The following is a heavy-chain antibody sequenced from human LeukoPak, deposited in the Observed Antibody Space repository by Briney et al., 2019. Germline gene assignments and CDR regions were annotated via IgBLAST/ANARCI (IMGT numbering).Heavy chain of an antibody. CDR1: QFTCSYCV. CDR2: ISWNSGSI. D-gene: IGHD4-23*01. V-gene: IGHV3-9*01. Sequence: PGGSLRLSCAASQFTCSYCVMHWVRQAPGKGLEWVSGISWNSGSIGYADSVKGRFTISRDNAKNSLYLQMNSLRAEDTALYYCAKGDYGGNSGSIDYWGQGTLVTVSS. CDR3: AKGDYGGNSGSIDY. J-gene: IGHJ4*02.